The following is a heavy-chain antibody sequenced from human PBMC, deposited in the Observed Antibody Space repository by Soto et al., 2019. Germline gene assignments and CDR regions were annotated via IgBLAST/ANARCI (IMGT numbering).Heavy chain of an antibody. V-gene: IGHV3-11*06. CDR1: GFTFSDYY. D-gene: IGHD1-1*01. J-gene: IGHJ4*02. CDR2: SSNSGTFT. CDR3: ARSGDNYNLLDY. Sequence: LRLSCEASGFTFSDYYMSWIRQAPGKGLEWIAYSSNSGTFTKYADSVKGRFSISRDNAKNSLYLQINNLSGEDTATYFCARSGDNYNLLDYWGQGTPVTVSS.